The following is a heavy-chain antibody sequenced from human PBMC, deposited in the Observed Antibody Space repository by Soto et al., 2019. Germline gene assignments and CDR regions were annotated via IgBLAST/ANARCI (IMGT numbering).Heavy chain of an antibody. CDR2: IYWDDSK. CDR3: AHKGPEDWPLDY. V-gene: IGHV2-5*02. Sequence: QITLKESGPTLVRPTQTLTLTCAFSGFSLSTSGVGVGWIRQPPGKALEWLAVIYWDDSKHYSPSLRSRHTITKDTSKTQVVLTMTNMDPMDTGTYYCAHKGPEDWPLDYWGQGTLVTVSS. D-gene: IGHD3-9*01. CDR1: GFSLSTSGVG. J-gene: IGHJ4*02.